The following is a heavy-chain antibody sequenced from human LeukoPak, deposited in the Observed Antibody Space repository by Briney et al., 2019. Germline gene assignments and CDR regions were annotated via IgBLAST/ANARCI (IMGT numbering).Heavy chain of an antibody. CDR3: ARGLRDAPNY. CDR1: GYTFTNFY. CDR2: INPSGGST. V-gene: IGHV1-46*01. Sequence: ASVKVSCKASGYTFTNFYMHWVRQAPGQGLEWMGIINPSGGSTTYAQELQGRVTMTRDTSTSTVYMELSSLRSEDTAVYYRARGLRDAPNYWGQGTLVTVSS. D-gene: IGHD2-2*01. J-gene: IGHJ4*02.